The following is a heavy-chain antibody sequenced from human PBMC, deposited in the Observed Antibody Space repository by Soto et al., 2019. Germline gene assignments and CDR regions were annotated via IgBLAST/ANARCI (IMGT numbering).Heavy chain of an antibody. D-gene: IGHD3-10*01. V-gene: IGHV3-74*01. Sequence: GGSLRLSCAASGLTFSSYWMHWVRQTPGKGLVWVSHINRDGSSTSYADSVKGRFTISRDNAKNTLYLQMNSLRAEDTAVYYCALAGHGSVREDYYYGMDVWGQGTTVTVSS. CDR1: GLTFSSYW. CDR3: ALAGHGSVREDYYYGMDV. J-gene: IGHJ6*02. CDR2: INRDGSST.